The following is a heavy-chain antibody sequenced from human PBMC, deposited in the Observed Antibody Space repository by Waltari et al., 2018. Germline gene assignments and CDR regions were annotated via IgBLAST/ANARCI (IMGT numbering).Heavy chain of an antibody. CDR1: GGSISSYY. CDR2: IYTSGST. V-gene: IGHV4-4*07. D-gene: IGHD3-3*01. Sequence: QVQLQESGPGLVKPSETLSLTCTVSGGSISSYYWSWIRQPAGKGPEWIGRIYTSGSTNYNPSLKSRVTMSVDTSKNQFSLKLSSVTAADTAVYYCARAKLYDFWSGYHYYYYMDVWGKGTTVTISS. CDR3: ARAKLYDFWSGYHYYYYMDV. J-gene: IGHJ6*03.